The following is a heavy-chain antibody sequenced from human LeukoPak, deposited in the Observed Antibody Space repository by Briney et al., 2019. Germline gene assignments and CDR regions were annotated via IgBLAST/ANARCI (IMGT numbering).Heavy chain of an antibody. CDR3: AREVREGGSGSYYTLPHNWFDP. Sequence: PSQTLSLTCAVSGGSISSGGYSWSWIRQPPGKGLEWIGYIYHSGSTYYNPSLKSRVTISVDRSKNQFSLKLSSVTAADTAVYYCAREVREGGSGSYYTLPHNWFDPWGQGTLVTVSS. D-gene: IGHD3-10*01. V-gene: IGHV4-30-2*01. CDR2: IYHSGST. CDR1: GGSISSGGYS. J-gene: IGHJ5*02.